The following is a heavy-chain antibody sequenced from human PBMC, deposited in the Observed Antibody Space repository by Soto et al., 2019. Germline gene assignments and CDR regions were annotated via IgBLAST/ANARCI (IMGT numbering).Heavy chain of an antibody. V-gene: IGHV3-23*01. D-gene: IGHD3-10*01. CDR2: INGIGAYT. Sequence: EVQLLESGGGLVQPGASLRLSCAASGITFSTFSIYAMRWVRHAPGKGLEWVSGINGIGAYTYHVDSVKRRFTISRDKSRNTVYLQMNSLRADDTTVYDCANEPPGGWMVWGQGTLVTVSS. CDR3: ANEPPGGWMV. CDR1: GITFSTFSIYA. J-gene: IGHJ4*02.